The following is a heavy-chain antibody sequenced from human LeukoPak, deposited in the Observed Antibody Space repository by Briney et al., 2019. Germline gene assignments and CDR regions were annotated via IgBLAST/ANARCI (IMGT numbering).Heavy chain of an antibody. CDR3: ARGYSGYDYSDYYYGMDV. D-gene: IGHD5-12*01. Sequence: SETLSLTCTVSGGSITSTSYYWGWIRQPPGKGLEWIGSIYYSGSTYYNPSLKSRVTISVDTSKNQFSLKLSSVTAADTAVYYCARGYSGYDYSDYYYGMDVWGQGTTVTVSS. CDR1: GGSITSTSYY. CDR2: IYYSGST. J-gene: IGHJ6*02. V-gene: IGHV4-39*07.